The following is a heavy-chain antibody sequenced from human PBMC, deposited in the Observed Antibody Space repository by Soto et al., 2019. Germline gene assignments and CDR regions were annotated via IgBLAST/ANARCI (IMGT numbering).Heavy chain of an antibody. Sequence: GGSLRLSCSASGFTFSSYAMHWVRHAPGKGLEYVSAISSNGGSTYYADSVKGRFTISRDNSKNTLYLQMSSLRAEDTAVYYCVKKVNYYDSSGYPYWGQGTLVTVSS. J-gene: IGHJ4*02. D-gene: IGHD3-22*01. CDR2: ISSNGGST. V-gene: IGHV3-64D*06. CDR3: VKKVNYYDSSGYPY. CDR1: GFTFSSYA.